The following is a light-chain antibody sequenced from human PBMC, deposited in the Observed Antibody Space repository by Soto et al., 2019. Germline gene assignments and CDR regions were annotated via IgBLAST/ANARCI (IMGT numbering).Light chain of an antibody. V-gene: IGLV4-69*01. Sequence: QPVLTQSPSASASLGASVKLTCTLSSGHSSYAIAWHQQQPEKGPRFLMKLNSDGSHTKGDGIPDRFSGSSSGAERYLTISSLRSEDEAAYSSPTWATGIGVFGGGTQLTVL. CDR3: PTWATGIGV. CDR1: SGHSSYA. CDR2: LNSDGSH. J-gene: IGLJ7*01.